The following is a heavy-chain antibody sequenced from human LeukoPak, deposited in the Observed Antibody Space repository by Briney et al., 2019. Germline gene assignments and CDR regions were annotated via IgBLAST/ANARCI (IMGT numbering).Heavy chain of an antibody. CDR1: GYTFTSYG. CDR2: ISAYNGNT. Sequence: ASVKVSCKASGYTFTSYGISWVRQAPGQGLEWMGWISAYNGNTNYAQKLQGRVTMTTDTSTSTAYMELRSLRSVDTAVYYCARLEAAAGTFDYWGQGTLVTVSS. D-gene: IGHD6-13*01. CDR3: ARLEAAAGTFDY. V-gene: IGHV1-18*01. J-gene: IGHJ4*02.